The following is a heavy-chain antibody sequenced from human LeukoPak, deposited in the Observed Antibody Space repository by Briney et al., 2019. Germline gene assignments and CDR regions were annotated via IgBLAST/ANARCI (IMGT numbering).Heavy chain of an antibody. CDR2: IYYSDGST. CDR1: GGSISGSSFY. CDR3: ARVTQQWPHYYFDY. J-gene: IGHJ4*02. V-gene: IGHV4-39*07. Sequence: SETLSLTCTVSGGSISGSSFYWGWIREPPGKGLEWIGSIYYSDGSTYYNPSLKSRVTISVDTSKNQFSLKLSSVTAADTAVHYCARVTQQWPHYYFDYWGQGTLVTVSS. D-gene: IGHD6-19*01.